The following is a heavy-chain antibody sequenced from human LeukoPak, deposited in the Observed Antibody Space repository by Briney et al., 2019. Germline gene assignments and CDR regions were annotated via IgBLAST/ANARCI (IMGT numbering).Heavy chain of an antibody. D-gene: IGHD6-19*01. CDR1: GFTFSSYS. V-gene: IGHV3-21*04. J-gene: IGHJ3*02. CDR2: ISSSSSYI. Sequence: GGSLRLSCAASGFTFSSYSMNWVRQAPGKGLEWVSSISSSSSYIYYADSVKGRFTISRDNAKNSLYLQMNSLRAEDTAVYYCARARGDTQWLATVDAFDIWGQGTMVTVSS. CDR3: ARARGDTQWLATVDAFDI.